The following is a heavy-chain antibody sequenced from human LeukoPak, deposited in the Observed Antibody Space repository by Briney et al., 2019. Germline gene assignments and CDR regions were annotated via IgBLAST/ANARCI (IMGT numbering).Heavy chain of an antibody. CDR1: GFTFSSYE. J-gene: IGHJ4*02. Sequence: GGSLRLSCAASGFTFSSYEMNWVRQAPGKGLEWVSLISWDGGSTYYADSVKGRFTISRDNSKNSLYLQMNSLRAEDTALYYCAKDMMYSSSWYYFDYWGQGTLVTVSS. CDR2: ISWDGGST. CDR3: AKDMMYSSSWYYFDY. D-gene: IGHD6-13*01. V-gene: IGHV3-43D*03.